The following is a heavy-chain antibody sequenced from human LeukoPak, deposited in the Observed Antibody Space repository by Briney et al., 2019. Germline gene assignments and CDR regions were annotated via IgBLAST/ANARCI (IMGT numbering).Heavy chain of an antibody. J-gene: IGHJ6*02. CDR1: GGSISSGGYY. CDR2: IYYSGST. V-gene: IGHV4-31*03. CDR3: ARDRVDSSGYYIYYYGMDV. Sequence: PSETLSLTCTVSGGSISSGGYYWSWIRQHPRKGLEWIGYIYYSGSTYYNPSLKSRVTISVDTSKNQFSLKLSSVTAADTAVYYCARDRVDSSGYYIYYYGMDVWGQGTTVTVSS. D-gene: IGHD3-22*01.